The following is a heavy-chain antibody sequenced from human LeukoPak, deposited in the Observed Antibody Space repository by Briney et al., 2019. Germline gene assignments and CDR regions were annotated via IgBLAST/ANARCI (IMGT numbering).Heavy chain of an antibody. Sequence: SETLSLTCTVSGGSINGYYWNWIRQPPGKGLEWIGYIYYSGSTNYNPSLKSRVTISVDTSKNHFSLNLSSVTAADTAVYYCARVTTVAGSDYFDYWGQGTPVTVSS. D-gene: IGHD6-19*01. CDR3: ARVTTVAGSDYFDY. CDR2: IYYSGST. V-gene: IGHV4-59*01. CDR1: GGSINGYY. J-gene: IGHJ4*02.